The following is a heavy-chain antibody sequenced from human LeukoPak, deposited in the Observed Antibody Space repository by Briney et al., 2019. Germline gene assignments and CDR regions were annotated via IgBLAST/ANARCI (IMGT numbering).Heavy chain of an antibody. J-gene: IGHJ4*02. D-gene: IGHD3-16*02. Sequence: GGSLRLSCAASGFTFSGSAMHWVRQASGKGLEWVGRIRSKANSYATAYAASVKGRFTISRDDSKNTAYLQMNSLKTEDTAVYYCTIETYDYVWGSYRHNFDYWGQGTLVTASS. CDR1: GFTFSGSA. CDR2: IRSKANSYAT. V-gene: IGHV3-73*01. CDR3: TIETYDYVWGSYRHNFDY.